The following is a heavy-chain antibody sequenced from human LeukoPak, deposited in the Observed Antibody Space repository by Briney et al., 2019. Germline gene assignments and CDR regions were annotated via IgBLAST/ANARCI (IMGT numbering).Heavy chain of an antibody. J-gene: IGHJ4*02. V-gene: IGHV3-30*03. D-gene: IGHD4-17*01. Sequence: GGSLRLSCEASGFTFSNYRMHWVRQAPGKGLEGVAVISHDGTKEYHAHSVKGRFTISRDNSKGTLYLQMNSLRDVDTAVYYCAAFDYGDYGRDYWGQGTLVTVSS. CDR3: AAFDYGDYGRDY. CDR2: ISHDGTKE. CDR1: GFTFSNYR.